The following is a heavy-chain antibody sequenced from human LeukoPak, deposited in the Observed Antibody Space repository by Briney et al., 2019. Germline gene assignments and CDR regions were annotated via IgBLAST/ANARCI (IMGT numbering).Heavy chain of an antibody. J-gene: IGHJ4*02. Sequence: ASVKVSCKVSGYTLTELSMHWVRQAPGKGLEWMGGFDPEDGETIYAQKFQGRVTMTEDTSTDTAYMELSSLSSEDTAVYYCARSGYYLYCFDYWGQGTLVTVSS. V-gene: IGHV1-24*01. D-gene: IGHD3-3*01. CDR1: GYTLTELS. CDR2: FDPEDGET. CDR3: ARSGYYLYCFDY.